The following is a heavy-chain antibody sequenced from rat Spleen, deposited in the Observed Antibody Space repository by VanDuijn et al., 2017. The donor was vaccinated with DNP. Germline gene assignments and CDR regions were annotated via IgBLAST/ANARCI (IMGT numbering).Heavy chain of an antibody. Sequence: EVQLVESGGGLVQPGRSIKLSCATSGFTFSNYYMAWVRQAPAKGLEWFASITTGGGYTYYRDSVKGRFTISRDNAKSTLYLQMDSLRSEETATYYCARRDTFYYFDYWGQGVMVTVSS. CDR3: ARRDTFYYFDY. V-gene: IGHV5S11*01. CDR2: ITTGGGYT. J-gene: IGHJ2*01. CDR1: GFTFSNYY. D-gene: IGHD2-2*01.